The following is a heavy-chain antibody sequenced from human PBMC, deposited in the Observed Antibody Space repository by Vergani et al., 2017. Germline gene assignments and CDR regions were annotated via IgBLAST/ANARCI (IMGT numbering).Heavy chain of an antibody. D-gene: IGHD5-18*01. CDR2: IRNKAYGGTT. V-gene: IGHV3-49*04. Sequence: EVQLVESGGGVVWPGGSLRLSCAASGFSFGDYAMTWVRQAPGKGLEWVAFIRNKAYGGTTEYAASVKGRFTISRDDSKRLAYLQLSGLKTEDTAVYFCSRGRGYSFGYSDYWGQGTLVTVSS. J-gene: IGHJ4*02. CDR3: SRGRGYSFGYSDY. CDR1: GFSFGDYA.